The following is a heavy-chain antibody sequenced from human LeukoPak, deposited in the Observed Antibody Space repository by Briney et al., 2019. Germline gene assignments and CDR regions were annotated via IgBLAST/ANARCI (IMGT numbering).Heavy chain of an antibody. V-gene: IGHV3-21*01. CDR2: ISSSSSYI. J-gene: IGHJ6*02. CDR1: GFTFSDYG. D-gene: IGHD3-22*01. CDR3: ARDRAYYYDSSGTDGYYYYGMDV. Sequence: GGSLRLSCAASGFTFSDYGMNWVRQAPGKGLEWVSSISSSSSYIYYADSVKGRFTISRDNAKNSLYLQMNSLRAEDTAVYYCARDRAYYYDSSGTDGYYYYGMDVWGQGTTVTVSS.